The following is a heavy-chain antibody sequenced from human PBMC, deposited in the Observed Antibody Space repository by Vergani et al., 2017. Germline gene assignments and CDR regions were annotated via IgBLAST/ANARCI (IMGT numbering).Heavy chain of an antibody. CDR3: ARVGGMAARPGFDY. J-gene: IGHJ4*02. V-gene: IGHV1-3*01. CDR2: INAGNGNT. D-gene: IGHD6-6*01. Sequence: QVQLVQSGAEVKKPGASVKVSCKASGYTFTSYAMHWVRQAPGQRLEWMGWINAGNGNTKYSQKFQGRVTITRDTSASTAYMELSSLRSEDTAVYYCARVGGMAARPGFDYWGQGTLVTVSS. CDR1: GYTFTSYA.